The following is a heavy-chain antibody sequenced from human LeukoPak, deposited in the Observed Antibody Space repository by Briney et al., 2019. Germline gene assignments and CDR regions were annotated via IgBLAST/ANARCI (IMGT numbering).Heavy chain of an antibody. Sequence: ASVKVSCKASGYTFTSYGISWVRQAPGQGLEWMGWISAYNGNTNFAQKLQGRVTMTTDTSTSTAYMDLRSLRSEDTAVYYCARGRGVHDSHTYDYFDYWGQGSLATVSS. CDR2: ISAYNGNT. D-gene: IGHD3-22*01. CDR1: GYTFTSYG. J-gene: IGHJ4*02. CDR3: ARGRGVHDSHTYDYFDY. V-gene: IGHV1-18*01.